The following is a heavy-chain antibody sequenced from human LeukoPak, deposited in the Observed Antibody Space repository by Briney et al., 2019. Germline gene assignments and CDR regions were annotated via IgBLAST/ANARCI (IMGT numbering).Heavy chain of an antibody. CDR2: INLDGTEK. CDR3: ARDNVGATPFDY. CDR1: GLTFSYFW. V-gene: IGHV3-7*05. D-gene: IGHD1-26*01. Sequence: GGSLRLSCAASGLTFSYFWMSWVRQAPGKGLEWVANINLDGTEKHYVDSVKGRFTISRDNARKSLYLQMNSLRAEDTAVYYCARDNVGATPFDYWGQGTLVTVSS. J-gene: IGHJ4*02.